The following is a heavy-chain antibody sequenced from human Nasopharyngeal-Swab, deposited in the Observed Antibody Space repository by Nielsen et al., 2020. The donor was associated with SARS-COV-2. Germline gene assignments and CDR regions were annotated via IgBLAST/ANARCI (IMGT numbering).Heavy chain of an antibody. CDR1: GFTFDDYG. J-gene: IGHJ6*03. CDR2: INWNGGST. CDR3: AKDSSPHYYYMDV. D-gene: IGHD2-2*01. Sequence: GESLKISCAASGFTFDDYGMSWVCQAPGKGLEWVSGINWNGGSTGYADSVKGRFTISRDNAKNSLYLQMNSLRAEDTALYYCAKDSSPHYYYMDVWGKGTTVTVSS. V-gene: IGHV3-20*04.